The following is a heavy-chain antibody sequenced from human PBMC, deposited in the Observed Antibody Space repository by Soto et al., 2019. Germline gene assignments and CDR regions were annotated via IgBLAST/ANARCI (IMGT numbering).Heavy chain of an antibody. CDR3: ARDLRSRGRFDP. CDR1: GVSITSHY. V-gene: IGHV4-59*11. J-gene: IGHJ5*02. CDR2: TYFRGSA. Sequence: SETLSLTCDVSGVSITSHYWNWIRQSPGMGLEWIGSTYFRGSASYNPSLKSRVTISLDTSKDQLSLTLSAVTAADSAVYYCARDLRSRGRFDPWGPGILVTVSS.